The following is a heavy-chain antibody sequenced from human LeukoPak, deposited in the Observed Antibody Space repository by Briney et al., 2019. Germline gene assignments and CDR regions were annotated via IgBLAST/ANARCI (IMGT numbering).Heavy chain of an antibody. D-gene: IGHD3-3*01. CDR1: GGSISSYY. J-gene: IGHJ5*02. V-gene: IGHV4-4*07. CDR2: IYTSGST. CDR3: ARGPPGFGRFLEWPPP. Sequence: PSETLSLTCTVSGGSISSYYWSWIRQPAGKGLEWIGRIYTSGSTNYNPSLKSRVTMSVDTSKNQFSLKLSSVTAADTAVYYCARGPPGFGRFLEWPPPWGQGTLVTVSS.